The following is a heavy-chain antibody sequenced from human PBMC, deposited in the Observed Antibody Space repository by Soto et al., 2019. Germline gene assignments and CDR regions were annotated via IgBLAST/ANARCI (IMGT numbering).Heavy chain of an antibody. J-gene: IGHJ1*01. D-gene: IGHD2-2*01. CDR1: GFTFSSDA. Sequence: EVQLLESGGGLVQPGGSLRLSCAASGFTFSSDAMSWVRQAPGKGLEWVSAISGSGGSTYNADSGKGRFTISRDNSKNTLYLQMNSLRAEDTAVYYCAKQYCSSTSCYEIQHWGQGTLVTVSS. V-gene: IGHV3-23*01. CDR2: ISGSGGST. CDR3: AKQYCSSTSCYEIQH.